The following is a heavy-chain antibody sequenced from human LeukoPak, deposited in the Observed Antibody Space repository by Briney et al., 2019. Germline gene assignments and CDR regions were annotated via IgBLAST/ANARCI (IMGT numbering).Heavy chain of an antibody. CDR3: AKDRDWDHFDY. V-gene: IGHV3-30*02. J-gene: IGHJ4*02. Sequence: GGSLRLSCAASGFSFSSYGMHWVRQAPGKGLQWVTFTRYDGSNKYYADSVKGRFTISRDNSKNTLYLQMNSLRAEDTAVYYCAKDRDWDHFDYWGQGTRVTVSS. CDR1: GFSFSSYG. CDR2: TRYDGSNK. D-gene: IGHD3/OR15-3a*01.